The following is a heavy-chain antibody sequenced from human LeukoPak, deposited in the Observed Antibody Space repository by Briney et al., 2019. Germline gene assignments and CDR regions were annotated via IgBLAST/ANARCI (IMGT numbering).Heavy chain of an antibody. V-gene: IGHV1-3*01. CDR1: GYTFTSYA. CDR3: ARESSIVLMVYATPLFY. D-gene: IGHD2-8*01. CDR2: INAGNGNT. J-gene: IGHJ4*02. Sequence: ASVKVSCTASGYTFTSYAMHWVRQAPGQRLEWMGWINAGNGNTKYSQKFQGRVTITRDTSASTAYMELSSLRSEDTAVYYCARESSIVLMVYATPLFYWGQGTLVTVSS.